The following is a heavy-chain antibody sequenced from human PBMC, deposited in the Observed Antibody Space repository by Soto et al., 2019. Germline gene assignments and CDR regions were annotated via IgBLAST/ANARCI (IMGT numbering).Heavy chain of an antibody. J-gene: IGHJ4*02. V-gene: IGHV1-3*01. CDR3: ARGVGSGLSDY. D-gene: IGHD1-26*01. CDR1: GYTFTSYA. Sequence: QVQLVQSGAEVKKPGASVKVSCKASGYTFTSYAMHWVRQAPGQRLEWMGWINAGNGNTKYSQKFQGRGTITRDTSASTAYTELSSLRSEATAVYYCARGVGSGLSDYWGQGTLVTVSS. CDR2: INAGNGNT.